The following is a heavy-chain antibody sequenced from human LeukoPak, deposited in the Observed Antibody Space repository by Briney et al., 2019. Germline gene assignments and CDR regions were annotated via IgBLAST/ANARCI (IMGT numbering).Heavy chain of an antibody. Sequence: SETLSLTCAVYGGSFSGYYWSWIRQPPGKGLEWIGEINHSGSTNYNPSLKSRVTISVDTSKNQFSLKLSSVTAADTAVYYCARISGWYSYYFDYWGQGTLVTVSS. V-gene: IGHV4-34*01. CDR2: INHSGST. J-gene: IGHJ4*02. CDR3: ARISGWYSYYFDY. D-gene: IGHD6-19*01. CDR1: GGSFSGYY.